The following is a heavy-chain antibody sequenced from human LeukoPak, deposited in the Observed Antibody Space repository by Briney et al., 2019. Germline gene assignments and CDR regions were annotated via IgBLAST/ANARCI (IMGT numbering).Heavy chain of an antibody. CDR3: AREIFWSGFFANLHFDY. CDR1: GFTFSSYS. V-gene: IGHV3-21*01. CDR2: ISSSSSYI. J-gene: IGHJ4*02. D-gene: IGHD3-3*01. Sequence: GGSLRLSCAASGFTFSSYSMNWVRQAPGKGLEWVSSISSSSSYIYYADSVKGRFTISRDNAKNSLYLQMNSLRAEDTAVYYCAREIFWSGFFANLHFDYWGQGTLVTVSS.